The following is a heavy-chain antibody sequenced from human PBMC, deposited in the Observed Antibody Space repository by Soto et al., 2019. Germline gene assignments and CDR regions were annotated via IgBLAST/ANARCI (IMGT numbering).Heavy chain of an antibody. J-gene: IGHJ4*02. V-gene: IGHV3-30*18. Sequence: QVQLVESGGGVVHPGTSLRLSCVTSGFTFSSFAMDWVRQAPGKGLEWVAAISFDGRDISYRESVKGRFTISRDKFKNTVYLQMNSLRPEDTAVYYCAKESLDYLDSGRFYAPAFDHWGQGTLVTVSS. CDR3: AKESLDYLDSGRFYAPAFDH. CDR1: GFTFSSFA. CDR2: ISFDGRDI. D-gene: IGHD3-10*01.